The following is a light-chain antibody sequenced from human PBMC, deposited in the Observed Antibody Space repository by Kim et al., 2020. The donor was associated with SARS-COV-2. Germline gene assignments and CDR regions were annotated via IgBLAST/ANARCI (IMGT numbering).Light chain of an antibody. J-gene: IGLJ2*01. CDR2: YDS. CDR3: QVWDSSSDHVV. CDR1: DIGGKR. Sequence: SYELTQPPTVPVAPGKTARITCGGDDIGGKRVHWYQQKPGQAPVLVIYYDSDRPSRIPERFSGSNSGNTATLTISRVEAGDEADYYCQVWDSSSDHVVFGGGTQLTVL. V-gene: IGLV3-21*04.